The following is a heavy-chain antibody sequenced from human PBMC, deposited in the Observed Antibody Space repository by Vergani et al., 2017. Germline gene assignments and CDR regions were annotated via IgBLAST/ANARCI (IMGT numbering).Heavy chain of an antibody. V-gene: IGHV4-59*01. J-gene: IGHJ4*02. CDR2: IYYSGST. D-gene: IGHD3-10*01. CDR3: AGGSVRGVMGFDY. CDR1: GGSISSYY. Sequence: QVQLQESGPGLVKPSQTLSLTCTVSGGSISSYYWSWIRQPPGKGLEWIGYIYYSGSTNYNPSLRSRVTISVDTSKNQFSLMLSSVTAADPAVYYCAGGSVRGVMGFDYWGQGTLVTVSS.